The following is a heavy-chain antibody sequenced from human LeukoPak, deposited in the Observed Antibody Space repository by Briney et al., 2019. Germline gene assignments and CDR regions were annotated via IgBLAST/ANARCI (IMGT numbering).Heavy chain of an antibody. V-gene: IGHV4-59*01. J-gene: IGHJ4*02. CDR1: GGSISSYY. CDR3: ARGEPAFSSGWYTYYFDY. D-gene: IGHD6-19*01. CDR2: IYYSGTT. Sequence: PSETLSLTCTVSGGSISSYYWSWIRQTPGKGLEWIGYIYYSGTTNYNPSLRSRVAISLDTSKNQFSLKLSSVTAADTAVYYCARGEPAFSSGWYTYYFDYWVQGTLVTVSS.